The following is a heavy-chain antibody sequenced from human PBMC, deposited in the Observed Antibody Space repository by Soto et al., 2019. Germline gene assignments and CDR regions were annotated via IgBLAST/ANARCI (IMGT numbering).Heavy chain of an antibody. CDR3: AKSRVVVTAALFDY. D-gene: IGHD2-21*02. CDR1: GFTFSSYA. CDR2: ISGSGGST. Sequence: SLRLSCAASGFTFSSYAMSWVRQAPGKGLEWVSAISGSGGSTYYADSVKGRFTISRDNSKNTVFLQMNSLGPEDTAVYYCAKSRVVVTAALFDYWGRGTLVTVSS. V-gene: IGHV3-23*01. J-gene: IGHJ4*02.